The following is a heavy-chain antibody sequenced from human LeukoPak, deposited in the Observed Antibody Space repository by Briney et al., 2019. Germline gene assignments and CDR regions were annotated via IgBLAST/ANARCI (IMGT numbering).Heavy chain of an antibody. CDR2: ISGSGGST. V-gene: IGHV3-23*01. J-gene: IGHJ4*02. D-gene: IGHD3-16*02. Sequence: GGSLRLSCAASGFTFSSYGMSWVRQAPGKGLEWVSAISGSGGSTYYADSVKGRFTISRDNSKNTLYLQMNSLRAEDTGVYYCAKGNVWGSYRYIDYWGQGTLVTVSS. CDR1: GFTFSSYG. CDR3: AKGNVWGSYRYIDY.